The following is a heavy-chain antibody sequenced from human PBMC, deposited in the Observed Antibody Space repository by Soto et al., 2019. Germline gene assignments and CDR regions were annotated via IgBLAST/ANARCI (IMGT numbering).Heavy chain of an antibody. CDR1: GGTFSDST. J-gene: IGHJ6*02. Sequence: QVQLVQSGAELRKPGSSVKVSCKASGGTFSDSTINWVRQAPGQRLEWMGGIIPIFDTASYAEKFQGRVTITADESTSTSFMEVSSLRSEDTAVYYCARNGTLTGFSYGMDVWGQGTMVTVSS. CDR2: IIPIFDTA. V-gene: IGHV1-69*01. D-gene: IGHD1-1*01. CDR3: ARNGTLTGFSYGMDV.